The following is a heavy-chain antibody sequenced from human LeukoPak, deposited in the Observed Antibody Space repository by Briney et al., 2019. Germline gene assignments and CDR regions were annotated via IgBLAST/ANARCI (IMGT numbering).Heavy chain of an antibody. CDR3: ARDGYYYDSSGYYYYYYGMDV. Sequence: PSETLSLTCTVSGVSISSYYWSWIRQPPGKGLEWIGYIYYSGSTNYNPSLKSRVTISVDTPKNQFSLKLSSVTAADTAVYYCARDGYYYDSSGYYYYYYGMDVWGQGTTVTVSS. J-gene: IGHJ6*02. V-gene: IGHV4-59*01. D-gene: IGHD3-22*01. CDR1: GVSISSYY. CDR2: IYYSGST.